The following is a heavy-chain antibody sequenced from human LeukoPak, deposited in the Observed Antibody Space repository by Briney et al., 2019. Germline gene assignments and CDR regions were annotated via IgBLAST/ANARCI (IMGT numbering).Heavy chain of an antibody. CDR3: ARVPRESNSH. V-gene: IGHV1-8*01. J-gene: IGHJ4*02. D-gene: IGHD1-1*01. Sequence: ASVKVSCKASGYIFSNYDINWVRQATGQGLEWMGYMNPNSGHTVYAQKFQGRVTMTRDTSISTAYMELSSLRFDDTAVYYCARVPRESNSHWGQGTLVTVSS. CDR1: GYIFSNYD. CDR2: MNPNSGHT.